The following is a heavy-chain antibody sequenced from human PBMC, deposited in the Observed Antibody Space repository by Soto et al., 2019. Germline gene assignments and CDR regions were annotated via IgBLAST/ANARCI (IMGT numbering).Heavy chain of an antibody. CDR2: IVPVFGRP. D-gene: IGHD5-12*01. CDR3: AREGSGYNF. V-gene: IGHV1-69*13. CDR1: GGSFSNFG. Sequence: ASVKVSCKASGGSFSNFGISWVRQAPGQGLEWMGGIVPVFGRPXXXQRFRGRLTITADESTSTGYMELISLRSDDTAVYYCAREGSGYNFWGQGTQVTVSS. J-gene: IGHJ4*02.